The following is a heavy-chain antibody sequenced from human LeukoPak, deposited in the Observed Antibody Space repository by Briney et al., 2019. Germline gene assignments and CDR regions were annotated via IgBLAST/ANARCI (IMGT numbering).Heavy chain of an antibody. CDR3: ARVDHRAVAGYYFDY. D-gene: IGHD6-19*01. J-gene: IGHJ4*02. Sequence: GGSLRLSCAASGFTFDDYGMSWVRQAPGKGLEWVSGINWNGGSTGYADSVKGRFTISRDNAKNSLYLQMNSLRAEDTAVYYCARVDHRAVAGYYFDYWGQGTLVTVSS. V-gene: IGHV3-20*04. CDR2: INWNGGST. CDR1: GFTFDDYG.